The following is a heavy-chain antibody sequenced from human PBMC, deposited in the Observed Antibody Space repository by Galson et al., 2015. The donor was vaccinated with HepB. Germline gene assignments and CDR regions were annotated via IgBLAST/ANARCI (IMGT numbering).Heavy chain of an antibody. J-gene: IGHJ4*02. CDR2: INQDGSQK. Sequence: SLRLSCAASEFTFSTYWMTWVRQAPGRGLKWVATINQDGSQKYYVDSVKGRITISRDNARNSLYLQLNSLRAEDTAVYYCVRVADVDYGDHSHFDYWGQGTLVTVSS. CDR1: EFTFSTYW. V-gene: IGHV3-7*01. CDR3: VRVADVDYGDHSHFDY. D-gene: IGHD4-17*01.